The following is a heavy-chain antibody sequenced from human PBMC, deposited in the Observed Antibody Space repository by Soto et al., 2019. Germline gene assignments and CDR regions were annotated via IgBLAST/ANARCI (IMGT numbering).Heavy chain of an antibody. Sequence: ASVKVSCKVSGYTLTELSMHWVRQAPGKGLEWMGGFDPEDGETIYAQKFQGRVTMTEDTSTDTAYMELSSLRSEDTAVYYCATRGLYCSSTSCYFDYWGQGTLVTVSS. D-gene: IGHD2-2*01. J-gene: IGHJ4*02. CDR1: GYTLTELS. CDR2: FDPEDGET. CDR3: ATRGLYCSSTSCYFDY. V-gene: IGHV1-24*01.